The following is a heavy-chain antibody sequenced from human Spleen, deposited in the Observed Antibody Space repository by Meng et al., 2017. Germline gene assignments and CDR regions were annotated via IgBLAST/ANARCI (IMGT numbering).Heavy chain of an antibody. CDR3: ARGPGIAAAGKPFDY. CDR1: GGSFSGYY. CDR2: INHSGGT. D-gene: IGHD6-13*01. J-gene: IGHJ4*02. V-gene: IGHV4-34*01. Sequence: QVQLQQWGAGLLKPSETLSLTCAVYGGSFSGYYWSWIRQPPGKGLEWIGEINHSGGTNYNPSLKSRVTISVDTSKNQFSLKLSSVTAADTAVYYCARGPGIAAAGKPFDYWGQGTLVTVSS.